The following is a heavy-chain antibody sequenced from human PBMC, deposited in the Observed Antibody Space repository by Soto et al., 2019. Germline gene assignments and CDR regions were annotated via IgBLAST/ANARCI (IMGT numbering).Heavy chain of an antibody. V-gene: IGHV1-69*06. D-gene: IGHD5-12*01. CDR3: ARGRGYSGDDHYYYFDMDV. CDR2: SIPIFGTA. CDR1: GGTFNNYP. J-gene: IGHJ6*02. Sequence: QVQLVQSGAEVKKPASSVKVSCKASGGTFNNYPITWVRQAPGEGLEWMGGSIPIFGTANYAQNFQGRVTISVDKSTSTAYMELSSLRSEDTAVYYCARGRGYSGDDHYYYFDMDVWGQGTTVTFSS.